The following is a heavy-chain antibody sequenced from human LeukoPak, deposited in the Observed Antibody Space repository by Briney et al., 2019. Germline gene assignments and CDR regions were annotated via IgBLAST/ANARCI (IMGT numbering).Heavy chain of an antibody. J-gene: IGHJ6*02. Sequence: SETLSLTCAVSGGSFSGYYWYWIRQPPGKGLEWIGEINHGESTNYNPSLKSRATLSVDTSKNQFSLKLTSVTAADTAVYYCARGRTYYYDTSGYYPSIYYGMDVWGQGTTVVVSS. CDR1: GGSFSGYY. V-gene: IGHV4-34*01. CDR3: ARGRTYYYDTSGYYPSIYYGMDV. D-gene: IGHD3-22*01. CDR2: INHGEST.